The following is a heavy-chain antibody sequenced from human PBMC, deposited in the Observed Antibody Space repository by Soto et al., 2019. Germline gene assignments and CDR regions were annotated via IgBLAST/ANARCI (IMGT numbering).Heavy chain of an antibody. CDR2: ISQSGGNT. CDR3: AKAAHISFFDY. V-gene: IGHV3-23*01. D-gene: IGHD2-21*01. J-gene: IGHJ4*02. Sequence: VRFLRDDCPAWGFSSSTWAMYWVHQAPGKGLEWVASISQSGGNTYYADSVKGRFTISRDNSRNTLSLQMSRLRAEDTAIYYCAKAAHISFFDYWAQGTLVTVSS. CDR1: GFSSSTWA.